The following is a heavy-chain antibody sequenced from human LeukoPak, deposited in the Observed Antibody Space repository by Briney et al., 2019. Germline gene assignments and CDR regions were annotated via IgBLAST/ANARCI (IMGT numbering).Heavy chain of an antibody. D-gene: IGHD1-26*01. V-gene: IGHV4-34*01. CDR1: GGSFSGYY. J-gene: IGHJ6*02. CDR3: AGRRIVGATSYYYYGMDV. Sequence: SETLSLTCAVYGGSFSGYYWSWIRQPPGKGLEWIGEINHSGSTNYNPSLKSRVTTSVDTSKNQFSLKLSSVTAADTAVYYCAGRRIVGATSYYYYGMDVWGQGTMVTVSS. CDR2: INHSGST.